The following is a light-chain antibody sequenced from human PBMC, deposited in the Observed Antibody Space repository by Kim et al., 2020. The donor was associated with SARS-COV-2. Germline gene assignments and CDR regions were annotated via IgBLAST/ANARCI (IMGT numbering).Light chain of an antibody. CDR2: PDS. V-gene: IGLV3-1*01. Sequence: SYELTQPPSVSVSPGQTASITCSGDKLGDKYACWYQQKPGQSPVLVIYPDSKRPSGIPERFSGSNSGNTATLTISGTQAMDEADYYCQAWDSSSNYVFGT. CDR1: KLGDKY. CDR3: QAWDSSSNYV. J-gene: IGLJ1*01.